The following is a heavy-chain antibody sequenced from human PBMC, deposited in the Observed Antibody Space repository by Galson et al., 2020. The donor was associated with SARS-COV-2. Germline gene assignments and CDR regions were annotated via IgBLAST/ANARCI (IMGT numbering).Heavy chain of an antibody. CDR1: GGSITSDDSY. Sequence: SETLSLTCTVSGGSITSDDSYWSWIRKHPRRGLEWIGYIFYSGFTYYSPSFKSRVTMSLDTSKNQFSLELKSVTAADTAVYYCASGLGGDYWGPGTLVTVSS. D-gene: IGHD1-26*01. J-gene: IGHJ4*02. CDR2: IFYSGFT. V-gene: IGHV4-31*03. CDR3: ASGLGGDY.